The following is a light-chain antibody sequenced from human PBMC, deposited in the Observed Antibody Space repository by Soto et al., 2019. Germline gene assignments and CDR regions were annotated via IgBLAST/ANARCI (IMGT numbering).Light chain of an antibody. J-gene: IGKJ1*01. CDR3: QHYNSYSEA. CDR1: QSLSGW. Sequence: DIQMTQSPSTLSASVGDRVTITCRASQSLSGWLAWYQQKPGKAPKLLIYAASSLQSGVPSRLSGSGSGTEFTLTISSLQPDDFATYYCQHYNSYSEAFGQGTKVDIK. V-gene: IGKV1-5*01. CDR2: AAS.